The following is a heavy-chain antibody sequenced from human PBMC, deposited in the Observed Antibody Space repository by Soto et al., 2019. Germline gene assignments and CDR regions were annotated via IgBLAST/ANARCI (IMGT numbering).Heavy chain of an antibody. D-gene: IGHD6-19*01. CDR2: INSDGSST. J-gene: IGHJ4*02. V-gene: IGHV3-74*01. CDR3: ARGSSGRYYFDY. CDR1: GFTFSSYW. Sequence: GGSLRLSCAASGFTFSSYWMHWVRQAPGKGLVWVSRINSDGSSTSYADSVKGRFTISRDNAKNTLYLQMNSLRAEDTAVYYCARGSSGRYYFDYWGQGTLVTVSS.